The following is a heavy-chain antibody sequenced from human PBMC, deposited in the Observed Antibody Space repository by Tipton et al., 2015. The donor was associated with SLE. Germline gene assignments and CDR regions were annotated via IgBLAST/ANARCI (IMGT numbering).Heavy chain of an antibody. D-gene: IGHD5-12*01. CDR3: ARLISAYDCNFDY. V-gene: IGHV4-39*07. CDR1: GGSISRSNFY. J-gene: IGHJ4*02. Sequence: TLSLTCTVSGGSISRSNFYWAWIRKPQGKGLEWIGSFYYGKSTFYNPSLKSRVPISVDTSTNRLFLNLISVTAADTALYYCARLISAYDCNFDYWGQGTLVTVSS. CDR2: FYYGKST.